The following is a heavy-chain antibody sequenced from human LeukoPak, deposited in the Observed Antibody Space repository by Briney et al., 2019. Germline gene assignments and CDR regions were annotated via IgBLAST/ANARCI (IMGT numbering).Heavy chain of an antibody. D-gene: IGHD3-9*01. CDR3: ARGLRYFDWLFSVDS. CDR2: ISSSSSYI. V-gene: IGHV3-21*01. J-gene: IGHJ4*02. Sequence: GGSLRLSCAASGFTFSSYSMNWVRQAPGKGLEWVSSISSSSSYIYYADSVKGRFTISRDNAKNSLYLQMNSLRVEDTAVYYCARGLRYFDWLFSVDSWGQGTLVTVSS. CDR1: GFTFSSYS.